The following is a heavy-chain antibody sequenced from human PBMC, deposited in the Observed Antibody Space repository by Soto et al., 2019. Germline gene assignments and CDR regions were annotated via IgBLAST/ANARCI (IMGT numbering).Heavy chain of an antibody. V-gene: IGHV1-69*13. CDR3: ARSASYDFWSGPNWFDP. CDR2: IIPIFGTA. D-gene: IGHD3-3*01. CDR1: GGTFSSYA. Sequence: SVKVSCESAGGTFSSYAISWVRQAPRQGLEWMGGIIPIFGTANYAQKFQGRVTITADESTSTAYMELSSLRSEDTAVYYCARSASYDFWSGPNWFDPWGQGTLVTVSS. J-gene: IGHJ5*02.